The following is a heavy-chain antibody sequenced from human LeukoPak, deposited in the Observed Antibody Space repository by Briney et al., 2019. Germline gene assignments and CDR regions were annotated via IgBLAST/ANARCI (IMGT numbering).Heavy chain of an antibody. D-gene: IGHD3-22*01. Sequence: GRSLRLSCAASGFTFSSYVMHWVRQAPGKGLEWVAVISYDGSNKYYADSVKGRFTISRDNSKNTLYLQMNSLRAEDTAVYYCARAEDYYDSSGSIDFDYWGQGTLVTVSS. CDR2: ISYDGSNK. J-gene: IGHJ4*02. V-gene: IGHV3-30-3*01. CDR1: GFTFSSYV. CDR3: ARAEDYYDSSGSIDFDY.